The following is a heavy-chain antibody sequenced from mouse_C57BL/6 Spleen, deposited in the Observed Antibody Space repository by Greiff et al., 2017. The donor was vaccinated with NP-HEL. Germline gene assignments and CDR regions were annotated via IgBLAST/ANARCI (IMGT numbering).Heavy chain of an antibody. J-gene: IGHJ1*03. CDR3: ARLVTTDWYFDV. CDR1: GYTFTDYN. CDR2: INTNNGGT. V-gene: IGHV1-18*01. Sequence: VQLMESGPGLVQPGASVKIPCKASGYTFTDYNMDWVQQSHGKSLEWIADINTNNGGTIYNQTFKGKATFTVDKSSSTAYMELRSLTSEDTAVYYCARLVTTDWYFDVWGTGTTVTVSS. D-gene: IGHD2-2*01.